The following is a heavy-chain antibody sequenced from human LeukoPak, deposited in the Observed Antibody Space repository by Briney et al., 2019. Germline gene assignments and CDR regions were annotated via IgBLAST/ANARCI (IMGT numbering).Heavy chain of an antibody. CDR1: GYTFTGYF. Sequence: GASVKVSCKASGYTFTGYFMHWVRQAPRQGLEGMGWINPNSGGTNYAQKFQGRVTMTRDTSISTAYMELSRLRSDDTAVYYCARGYNWNPFFDYWGQGTLVTVSS. V-gene: IGHV1-2*02. J-gene: IGHJ4*02. D-gene: IGHD1-20*01. CDR3: ARGYNWNPFFDY. CDR2: INPNSGGT.